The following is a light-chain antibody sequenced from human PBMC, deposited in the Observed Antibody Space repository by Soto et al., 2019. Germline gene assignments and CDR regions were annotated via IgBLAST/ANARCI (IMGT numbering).Light chain of an antibody. V-gene: IGKV1-12*01. CDR1: QDISSW. CDR3: QQANSFPRVT. Sequence: DIQMTQSPSSVSASVGDRVTITCRASQDISSWLAWYQQKPGKAPKLLIYAASSLQSGVPSRFSGSGSGTDFTLTISSLQPEDVATYFCQQANSFPRVTFGPGTKVDIQ. CDR2: AAS. J-gene: IGKJ3*01.